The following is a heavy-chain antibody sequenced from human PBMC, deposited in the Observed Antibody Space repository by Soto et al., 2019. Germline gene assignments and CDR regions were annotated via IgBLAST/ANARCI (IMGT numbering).Heavy chain of an antibody. Sequence: SETLSLTCTVSGGSISSYYWSWIRQPPGKGLEWIGDIYYSGSTNYNPSLKSRVTISVDTSKNQFSLKLSSVTAADTAVYYCASSGKGSSSADAFDIWGQGTMVTVSS. V-gene: IGHV4-59*08. CDR3: ASSGKGSSSADAFDI. CDR2: IYYSGST. CDR1: GGSISSYY. D-gene: IGHD6-6*01. J-gene: IGHJ3*02.